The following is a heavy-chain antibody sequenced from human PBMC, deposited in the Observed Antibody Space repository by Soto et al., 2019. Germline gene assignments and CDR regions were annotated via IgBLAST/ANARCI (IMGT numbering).Heavy chain of an antibody. D-gene: IGHD2-15*01. V-gene: IGHV1-69*13. CDR3: AREIVVVAASRIYCYYGMDV. CDR2: VIPIFGTA. CDR1: GGTFSSYV. Sequence: SVKVSCKASGGTFSSYVISWLRQAPGQGLEWMGGVIPIFGTANSAHKFHGRVTIPADESSSTHSMEPSSLRSEDAAVYYCAREIVVVAASRIYCYYGMDVWGQGTTVTVSS. J-gene: IGHJ6*02.